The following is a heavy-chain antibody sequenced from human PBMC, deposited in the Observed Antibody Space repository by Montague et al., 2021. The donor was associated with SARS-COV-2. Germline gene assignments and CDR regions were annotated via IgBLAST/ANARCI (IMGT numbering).Heavy chain of an antibody. CDR3: AHRGMIRGLIFDY. V-gene: IGHV2-5*01. D-gene: IGHD3-10*01. J-gene: IGHJ4*02. Sequence: PALVKPTQTLTLTCTFSGFSLRSDDEGVAWICQSPGQALEWLAVIYWNGDKRYSPSLQRRLTITKDTSENQVVLTMTNMDPVDTATYYCAHRGMIRGLIFDYWGQGTLVTVSS. CDR2: IYWNGDK. CDR1: GFSLRSDDEG.